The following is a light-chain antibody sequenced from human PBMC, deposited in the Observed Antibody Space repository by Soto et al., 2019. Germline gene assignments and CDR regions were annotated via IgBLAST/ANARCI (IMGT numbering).Light chain of an antibody. J-gene: IGKJ4*01. CDR3: QQYGSAPFT. CDR2: AAS. Sequence: VLTQSPGPLSLSPGERATLSCRAIQTVTTSQLTWFQQKPGQAPRLLIYAASIRAAGIPDRFSGSGSGTDFTLTISRLEPEDVAVYYCQQYGSAPFTFGGGTKVEIK. CDR1: QTVTTSQ. V-gene: IGKV3-20*01.